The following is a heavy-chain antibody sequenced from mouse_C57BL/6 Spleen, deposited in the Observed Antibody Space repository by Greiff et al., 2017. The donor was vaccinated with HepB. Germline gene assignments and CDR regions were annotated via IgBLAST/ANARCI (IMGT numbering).Heavy chain of an antibody. V-gene: IGHV2-2*01. CDR1: GFSLTSYG. J-gene: IGHJ4*01. CDR2: IWSGGST. Sequence: VQLQQSGPGLVQPSQSLSITCTVSGFSLTSYGVHWVRQSPGKGLEWLGVIWSGGSTDYNAAFISRLSISKDNSKSQVFFKMNSLQADDTAIYYCARKPAPHYYAMDYWGQGTSVTVSS. D-gene: IGHD1-2*01. CDR3: ARKPAPHYYAMDY.